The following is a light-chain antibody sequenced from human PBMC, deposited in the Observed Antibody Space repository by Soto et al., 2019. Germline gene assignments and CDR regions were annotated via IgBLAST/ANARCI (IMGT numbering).Light chain of an antibody. CDR1: QSVSSN. CDR2: GAS. CDR3: QQYNNWPPT. V-gene: IGKV3-15*01. J-gene: IGKJ1*01. Sequence: EIVMTQSPATLSVSPGERATLSCRASQSVSSNLAWYQQKPDQAPRLLIYGASTRATGIPARFSGSGSGTEFTLTISSLRSEDFAVYYCQQYNNWPPTFGQGTKVEIK.